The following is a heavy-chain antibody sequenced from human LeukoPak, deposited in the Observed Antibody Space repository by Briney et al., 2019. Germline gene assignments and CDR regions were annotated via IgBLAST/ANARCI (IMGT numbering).Heavy chain of an antibody. V-gene: IGHV3-53*01. CDR2: IYSGGST. Sequence: GGSLRLSCAASGFTVSNNYMNWVRQAPGKGLEWVSVIYSGGSTHYPDSVKGRFAISRDNSKNTLYLQMNSLRAEDTAVYYCAREYQGMDVWAKGPRSPSP. CDR1: GFTVSNNY. D-gene: IGHD2-2*01. CDR3: AREYQGMDV. J-gene: IGHJ6*02.